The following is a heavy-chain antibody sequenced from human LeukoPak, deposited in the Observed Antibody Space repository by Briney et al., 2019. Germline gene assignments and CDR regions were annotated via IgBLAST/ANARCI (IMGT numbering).Heavy chain of an antibody. V-gene: IGHV3-21*01. Sequence: PGGSLRLSCAASGFTFSSYSMTWVRQAPGKGLEWVSSISSSSYIYYADSVKGRFTISRDNSKNSLYLQMNSLRAEDTAVYYCARDVDTAMVDYWGQGTLVTVSS. CDR1: GFTFSSYS. CDR3: ARDVDTAMVDY. D-gene: IGHD5-18*01. J-gene: IGHJ4*02. CDR2: ISSSSYI.